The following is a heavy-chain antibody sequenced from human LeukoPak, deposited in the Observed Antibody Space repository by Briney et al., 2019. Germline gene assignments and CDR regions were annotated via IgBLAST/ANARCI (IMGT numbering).Heavy chain of an antibody. J-gene: IGHJ6*04. CDR1: GFIFRNYW. Sequence: QAGGSLRLSCEVSGFIFRNYWMDWVRKAPGRGLEWVANINQDGNEKYFVDSVKGRFTISRDNAKNSLYLQMNSLGAEDTAVYYCSRALEVWGKGTTVTVSS. CDR2: INQDGNEK. CDR3: SRALEV. V-gene: IGHV3-7*01.